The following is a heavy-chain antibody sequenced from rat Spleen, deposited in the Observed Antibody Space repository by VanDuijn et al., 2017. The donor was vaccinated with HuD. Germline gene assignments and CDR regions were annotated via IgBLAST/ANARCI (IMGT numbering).Heavy chain of an antibody. CDR2: ICTGGGNT. D-gene: IGHD1-6*01. Sequence: EVQLVESGGGLVQPGRSLTLSCAASGFTFSNYYMAWVRQAPTKGLEWVASICTGGGNTYYRDSVKGRFTISRDNAKSSLYLQMDSLRSEDTATYYCTRDRILRSTSFDYWGQGVMVTVSS. CDR3: TRDRILRSTSFDY. CDR1: GFTFSNYY. V-gene: IGHV5-25*01. J-gene: IGHJ2*01.